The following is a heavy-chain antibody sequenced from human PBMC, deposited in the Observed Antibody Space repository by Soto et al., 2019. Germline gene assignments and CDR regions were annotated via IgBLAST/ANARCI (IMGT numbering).Heavy chain of an antibody. D-gene: IGHD6-13*01. V-gene: IGHV3-11*06. Sequence: GGSLRLSGAASGFTFSDYYMTWIRQAQGKGLEWISYISTRSDYTNYAVSVKGRFTISRDNAKSSLYLQMNTLRPEDTAVYYCARDRDLISSWSFDYWGQGILATVSS. CDR3: ARDRDLISSWSFDY. J-gene: IGHJ4*02. CDR1: GFTFSDYY. CDR2: ISTRSDYT.